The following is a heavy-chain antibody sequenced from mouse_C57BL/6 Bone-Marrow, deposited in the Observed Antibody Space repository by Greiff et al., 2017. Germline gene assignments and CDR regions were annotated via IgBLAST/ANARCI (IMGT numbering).Heavy chain of an antibody. CDR1: GYSFTGYY. Sequence: EVQLQQSGPELVKPGASVKISCKASGYSFTGYYMNWVKQSPEKSLEWIGGINPSTGGTTYNQKFKAKATLTVDKSSSTAYMQLKSLTSEDSAVYYCARIRASNYGSMDDWGQGTSVTVSS. J-gene: IGHJ4*01. V-gene: IGHV1-42*01. CDR3: ARIRASNYGSMDD. CDR2: INPSTGGT. D-gene: IGHD2-5*01.